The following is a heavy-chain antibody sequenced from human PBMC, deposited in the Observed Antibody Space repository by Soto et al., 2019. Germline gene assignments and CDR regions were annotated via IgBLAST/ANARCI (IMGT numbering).Heavy chain of an antibody. CDR3: ARDLSNYDSSAGFDY. D-gene: IGHD3-22*01. V-gene: IGHV3-30-3*01. Sequence: GGSLRLSCAASGFTFSSYAMHWVRQAPGKGLEWVAVISYDGSNKYYADSVKGRFTISRDNSKNTLYLQMNSLRAEDTAVYYCARDLSNYDSSAGFDYWGQGTLVTVSS. CDR2: ISYDGSNK. CDR1: GFTFSSYA. J-gene: IGHJ4*02.